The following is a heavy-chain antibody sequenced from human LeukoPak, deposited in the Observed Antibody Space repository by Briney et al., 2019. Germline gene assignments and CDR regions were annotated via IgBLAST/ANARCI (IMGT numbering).Heavy chain of an antibody. D-gene: IGHD3-3*01. CDR2: IKGDGIST. CDR3: AKDHYWSIDY. Sequence: GGSLRLSCAASGFDFSSNWMHWVRRAPGQGLVWVSRIKGDGISTNYADSVKGRFTISRDIAKNTLYLQMNSLRAEDTGVYYCAKDHYWSIDYWGRGTLVTVSS. CDR1: GFDFSSNW. J-gene: IGHJ4*02. V-gene: IGHV3-74*01.